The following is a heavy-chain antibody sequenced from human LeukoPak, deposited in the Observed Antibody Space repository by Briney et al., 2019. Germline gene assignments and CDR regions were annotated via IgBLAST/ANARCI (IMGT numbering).Heavy chain of an antibody. Sequence: PSETLSLTCTVSGGSINTYFWTWIRQPAGKGLQWIGRIYPSGSTNYSLSLKSRLTMSVDTSNNQFSLKLSSVTAADTVVYYCARDRYGGIIDSWGQGTLVSVSS. D-gene: IGHD1-1*01. CDR3: ARDRYGGIIDS. V-gene: IGHV4-4*07. CDR2: IYPSGST. CDR1: GGSINTYF. J-gene: IGHJ4*02.